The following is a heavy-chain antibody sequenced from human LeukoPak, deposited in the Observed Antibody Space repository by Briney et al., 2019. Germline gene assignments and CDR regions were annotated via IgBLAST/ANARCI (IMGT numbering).Heavy chain of an antibody. Sequence: GGSLRLSCAASGFTVSSNYMSWVRQAPGKGLEWVSAISGSGGSTYYADSVKGRFTISRDNSKNTLYLQMNSLRAEDTAVYYCAKSALYSSGWYGYWGQGTLVTVSS. D-gene: IGHD6-19*01. CDR3: AKSALYSSGWYGY. CDR1: GFTVSSNY. J-gene: IGHJ4*02. CDR2: ISGSGGST. V-gene: IGHV3-23*01.